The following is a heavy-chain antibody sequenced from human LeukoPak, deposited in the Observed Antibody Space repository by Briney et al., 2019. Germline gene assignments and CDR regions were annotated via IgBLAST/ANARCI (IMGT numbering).Heavy chain of an antibody. CDR3: ARDPDVRYYFDS. CDR2: INSDGSTT. CDR1: GFTFSSSA. J-gene: IGHJ4*02. Sequence: GGSLRLSCAASGFTFSSSAMSWVRQAPGKGLVWVSRINSDGSTTTYADSVKGRFTISRDNAKNTLYLQMNSLRVEDTAVYYCARDPDVRYYFDSWGQGTLVIVSS. V-gene: IGHV3-74*01.